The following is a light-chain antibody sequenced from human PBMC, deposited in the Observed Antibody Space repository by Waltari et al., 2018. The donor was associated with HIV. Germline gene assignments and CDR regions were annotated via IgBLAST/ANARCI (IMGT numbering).Light chain of an antibody. CDR1: RGLRNK. V-gene: IGKV1-9*01. CDR3: QQFDTYPIT. J-gene: IGKJ5*01. CDR2: DAS. Sequence: DIQLTQSPSFLSASVGDTVTPTCPARRGLRNKLAWYQQKPRQAPKLLTYDASTLQSGVPSRFSGSGSGTDFTLTISNLQPEDFATYYCQQFDTYPITFGQGTRLDIK.